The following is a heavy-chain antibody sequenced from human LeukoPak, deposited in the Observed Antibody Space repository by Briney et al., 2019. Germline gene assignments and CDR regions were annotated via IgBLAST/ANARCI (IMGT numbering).Heavy chain of an antibody. D-gene: IGHD6-13*01. V-gene: IGHV4-34*01. CDR1: GGSFSGYY. J-gene: IGHJ6*02. CDR2: INHSGST. Sequence: SETLSLTCAVYGGSFSGYYWSWIRQPPGKGLEWIREINHSGSTNYNPSLKSRVTISVDTSKNQFSLKLSSVTAADTAVYYCARDLEQQLRYYYYYYGMDVWGQGTTVTVSS. CDR3: ARDLEQQLRYYYYYYGMDV.